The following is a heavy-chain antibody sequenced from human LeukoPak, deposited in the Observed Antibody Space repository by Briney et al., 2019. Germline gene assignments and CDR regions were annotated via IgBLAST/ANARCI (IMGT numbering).Heavy chain of an antibody. V-gene: IGHV3-74*01. Sequence: GGSLRLSCAASGFTFSSYWMHWVRRAPGKGLVWVSRINSDGSSTSYADSVKGRFTISRDNAKNTLYLQMNSLRAEDTAVYYCARVEKRGFWSGAFDYWGQGTLVTVSS. CDR2: INSDGSST. J-gene: IGHJ4*02. CDR3: ARVEKRGFWSGAFDY. D-gene: IGHD3-3*01. CDR1: GFTFSSYW.